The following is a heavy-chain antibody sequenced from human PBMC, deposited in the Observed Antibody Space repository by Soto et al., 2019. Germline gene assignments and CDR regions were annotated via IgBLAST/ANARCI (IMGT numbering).Heavy chain of an antibody. Sequence: QVQLVESGGGVVQPGRSLRLSCAASGFTFSSYGMLWVRQAPGKGLEWVAVISYDGSNKYYADSVKGRFTISRDNSKNTLYLQMNSLRAEDTAVYYCAKMDTAMVAYYYYYYGMDVWGQGTTVTVSS. CDR1: GFTFSSYG. CDR3: AKMDTAMVAYYYYYYGMDV. CDR2: ISYDGSNK. V-gene: IGHV3-30*18. J-gene: IGHJ6*02. D-gene: IGHD5-18*01.